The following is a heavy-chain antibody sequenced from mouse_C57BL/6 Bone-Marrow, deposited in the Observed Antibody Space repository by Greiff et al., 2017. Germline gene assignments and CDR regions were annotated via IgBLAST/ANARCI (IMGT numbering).Heavy chain of an antibody. CDR2: IHPNSGST. J-gene: IGHJ3*01. V-gene: IGHV1-64*01. CDR3: ARRGYGSLWFAY. D-gene: IGHD1-1*01. Sequence: VQLQQPGAELVKPGASLKLSCKASGYTFTSYWMHWVKQRPGQGLEWIGMIHPNSGSTNYNEKFKSKATLTVDKSSSTAYMQLSSLTSEDSAVYYCARRGYGSLWFAYWGQGTLVTVSA. CDR1: GYTFTSYW.